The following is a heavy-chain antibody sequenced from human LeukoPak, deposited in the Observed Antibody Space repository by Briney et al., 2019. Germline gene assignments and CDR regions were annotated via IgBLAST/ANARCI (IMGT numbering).Heavy chain of an antibody. V-gene: IGHV3-48*03. CDR3: ARGDTAMVLNDAFDI. CDR1: GFTFSSYE. J-gene: IGHJ3*02. CDR2: ISSSGSTI. D-gene: IGHD5-18*01. Sequence: PGGSLRLSCAASGFTFSSYEMNWVRQAPGKGLEWVSYISSSGSTIYYADSVKGRFTISRDNAKNSLYLQMNSLRAEDTAVYYCARGDTAMVLNDAFDIWGQGTMVTVSS.